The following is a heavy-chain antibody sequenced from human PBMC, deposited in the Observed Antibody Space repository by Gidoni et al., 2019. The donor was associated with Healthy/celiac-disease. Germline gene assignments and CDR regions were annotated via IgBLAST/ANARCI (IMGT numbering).Heavy chain of an antibody. Sequence: EVQLVESGGGLVKPGGSLRLSCAASGFTFSSYSMTWVRPAPGQGLEWVSSISRSSSYIYYAGSVKGRFTISRDNAKNSLYLQMNSLRAEDTAVYYCARAWEGYYGSGSYYGPSGMDVWGQGTTVTVSS. D-gene: IGHD3-10*01. CDR2: ISRSSSYI. V-gene: IGHV3-21*01. CDR3: ARAWEGYYGSGSYYGPSGMDV. J-gene: IGHJ6*02. CDR1: GFTFSSYS.